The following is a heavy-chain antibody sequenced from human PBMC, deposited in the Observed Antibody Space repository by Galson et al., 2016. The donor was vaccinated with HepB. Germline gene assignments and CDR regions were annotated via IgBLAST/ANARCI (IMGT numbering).Heavy chain of an antibody. V-gene: IGHV1-69*13. J-gene: IGHJ3*02. CDR2: IIPKSGRV. CDR1: GDTFSNFG. D-gene: IGHD3-22*01. Sequence: SVKVSCKASGDTFSNFGISWVRQAPGQGLEWMGGIIPKSGRVKYAQKVQGRVTITADESTSTAYMQLSSLRSEDTAVYYCARNYYDSSGYLDGFDIWGQGTMVTVSS. CDR3: ARNYYDSSGYLDGFDI.